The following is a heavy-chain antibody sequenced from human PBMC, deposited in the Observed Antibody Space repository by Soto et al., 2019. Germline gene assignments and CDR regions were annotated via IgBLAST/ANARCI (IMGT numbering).Heavy chain of an antibody. D-gene: IGHD6-19*01. CDR1: GFTFDDYA. CDR2: ISWKSGGI. Sequence: EVQLVESGGGLVQPGRSLRLFCAASGFTFDDYAIHWVRQVPGKGLEWVSGISWKSGGIGYADSVKGRITISRENAKDSLYLLTNSLRCEARALYYGAKGLKAWQLPGFVYRGQGTLVTVST. V-gene: IGHV3-9*01. J-gene: IGHJ4*02. CDR3: AKGLKAWQLPGFVY.